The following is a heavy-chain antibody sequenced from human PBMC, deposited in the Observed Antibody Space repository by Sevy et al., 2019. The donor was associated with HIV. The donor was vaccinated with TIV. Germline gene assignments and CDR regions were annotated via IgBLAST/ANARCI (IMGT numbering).Heavy chain of an antibody. CDR1: GYTLTELS. D-gene: IGHD3-22*01. Sequence: ASVKVSCKVSGYTLTELSMHWVRQAPGKGLEWMGGFDPEDGETIYAQKFQGRVTMTEDTYTDTAYMKLSSLRSEETAMYYCTTMEYYHNIIGYSSGDYWGQGTLVTVSS. CDR2: FDPEDGET. CDR3: TTMEYYHNIIGYSSGDY. V-gene: IGHV1-24*01. J-gene: IGHJ4*02.